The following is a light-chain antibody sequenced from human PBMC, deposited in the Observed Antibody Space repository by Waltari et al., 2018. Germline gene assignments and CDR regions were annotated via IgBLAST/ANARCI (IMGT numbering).Light chain of an antibody. V-gene: IGKV3-20*01. Sequence: EMVLTKSPGTLSLSPGERATLSCRASQSVSSSYLAWYKQKPGQAPRLLIYGASSLATCIPCRFSGSGSGTDFTLTLSRLEPEDFAVYYCQQYGSSPWTFGQGTKVEIK. J-gene: IGKJ1*01. CDR1: QSVSSSY. CDR2: GAS. CDR3: QQYGSSPWT.